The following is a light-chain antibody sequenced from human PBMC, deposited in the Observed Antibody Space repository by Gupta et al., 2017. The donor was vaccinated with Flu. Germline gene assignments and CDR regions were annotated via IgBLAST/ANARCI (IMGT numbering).Light chain of an antibody. CDR2: NDN. CDR3: AAGDDRLTALSAEVRLTGLWV. J-gene: IGLJ3*02. Sequence: QNLPGTAPRLLIYNDNQRPSGVPDRFTGSKSGTSAYLAIGGLQSEDEADDYCAAGDDRLTALSAEVRLTGLWVFGGGTKLTVL. V-gene: IGLV1-44*01.